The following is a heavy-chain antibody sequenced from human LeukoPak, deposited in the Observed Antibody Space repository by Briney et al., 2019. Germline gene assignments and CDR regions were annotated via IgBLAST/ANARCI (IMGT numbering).Heavy chain of an antibody. D-gene: IGHD3-3*01. V-gene: IGHV4-34*01. CDR2: INHSGST. CDR3: ARLPNKPQIWSGYPWYFDY. J-gene: IGHJ4*02. CDR1: GGSFSGYY. Sequence: SETLSLTCAVYGGSFSGYYWSWIRQPPGKGLEWIGEINHSGSTNYNPSLKSRVTISVDTSKNQFSLKLSSVTAADTAVYYCARLPNKPQIWSGYPWYFDYWGQGTLVTVSS.